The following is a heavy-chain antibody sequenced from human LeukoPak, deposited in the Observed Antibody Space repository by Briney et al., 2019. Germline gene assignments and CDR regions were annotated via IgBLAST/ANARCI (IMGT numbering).Heavy chain of an antibody. CDR2: TKNKANSYTT. CDR1: GFTFSDHY. Sequence: PGGSLRLSCAASGFTFSDHYMDWVRQAPGKGLEWVGRTKNKANSYTTEYAASVKGRFTISRDDSKNSLYLQMNSLRAEDTAVYYCARDAWIAVATDYYFDYWGQGTLVTVSS. V-gene: IGHV3-72*01. D-gene: IGHD6-19*01. CDR3: ARDAWIAVATDYYFDY. J-gene: IGHJ4*02.